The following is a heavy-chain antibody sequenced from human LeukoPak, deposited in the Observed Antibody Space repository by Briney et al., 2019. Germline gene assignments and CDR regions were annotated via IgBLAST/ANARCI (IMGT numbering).Heavy chain of an antibody. D-gene: IGHD1-20*01. V-gene: IGHV3-33*01. CDR3: ARVIGTTGFDY. Sequence: GGSLRLSCAASGFTFSSNGMHWVRQAPGKGLEWVAVIWYDGSNKYYADSVEGRFTITRDNSKNTPYLQMNNLRTEDTAVYYCARVIGTTGFDYWGQGTLVTVSS. CDR1: GFTFSSNG. J-gene: IGHJ4*02. CDR2: IWYDGSNK.